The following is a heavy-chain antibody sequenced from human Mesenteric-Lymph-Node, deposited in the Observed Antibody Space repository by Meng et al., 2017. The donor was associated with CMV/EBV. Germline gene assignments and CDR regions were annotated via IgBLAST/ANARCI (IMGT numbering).Heavy chain of an antibody. CDR1: GFTFSSYA. CDR3: ASLEVPTDF. CDR2: ISSSSNHI. D-gene: IGHD5-24*01. Sequence: GESLKISCATSGFTFSSYAMQWVRQAPGKGLEWVASISSSSNHIHYADSVKGRFTISRDNAKNSVFLQMNSLGAEDTAVYYCASLEVPTDFWGQGTLVTVSS. J-gene: IGHJ4*02. V-gene: IGHV3-21*01.